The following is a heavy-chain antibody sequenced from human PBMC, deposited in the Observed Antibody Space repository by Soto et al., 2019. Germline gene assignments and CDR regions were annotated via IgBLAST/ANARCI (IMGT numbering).Heavy chain of an antibody. D-gene: IGHD6-19*01. CDR2: ISSNGGST. CDR3: AREVVAGTFYAFDI. CDR1: GFTFSSYA. J-gene: IGHJ3*02. V-gene: IGHV3-64*01. Sequence: EVQLVESGGGLVQPGGSLRLSCAASGFTFSSYAMHWVRQAPGKGLEYVSAISSNGGSTYYANSVKGRFTISRDNSKNTLYIQMGSLRAEDMAVYYCAREVVAGTFYAFDIWGQGTMVTVSS.